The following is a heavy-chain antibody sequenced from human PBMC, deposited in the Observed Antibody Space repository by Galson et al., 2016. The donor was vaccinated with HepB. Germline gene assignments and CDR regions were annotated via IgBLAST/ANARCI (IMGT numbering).Heavy chain of an antibody. J-gene: IGHJ4*02. CDR1: GFSLSTSEVG. CDR2: IYWDDDK. V-gene: IGHV2-5*02. D-gene: IGHD3-3*01. Sequence: PALVKPTQTLTLTCTFSGFSLSTSEVGVGWIRQPPGKALERLALIYWDDDKRYSPSLKSRLTITKDTSKNQVVLTMTNMDPVDTATYYCAHRIRIFGVVAPYFDYWGQGTLVTVSS. CDR3: AHRIRIFGVVAPYFDY.